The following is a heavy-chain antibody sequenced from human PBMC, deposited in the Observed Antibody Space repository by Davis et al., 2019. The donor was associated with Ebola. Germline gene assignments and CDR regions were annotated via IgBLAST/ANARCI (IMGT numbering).Heavy chain of an antibody. CDR1: GFTFSSYA. J-gene: IGHJ1*01. D-gene: IGHD4-23*01. Sequence: GESLKISCAASGFTFSSYAMHWVRQAPGKGLEWVAVISYDGSNKYYADSVKGRFTISRDNSKNTLYLQMNSLRAEDTAVYYCARDICYGGNSGCQVYFQHWGQGTLVTVSS. V-gene: IGHV3-30-3*01. CDR3: ARDICYGGNSGCQVYFQH. CDR2: ISYDGSNK.